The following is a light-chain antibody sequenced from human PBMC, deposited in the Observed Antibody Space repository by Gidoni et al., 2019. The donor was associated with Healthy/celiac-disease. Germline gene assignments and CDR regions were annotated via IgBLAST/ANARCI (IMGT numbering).Light chain of an antibody. Sequence: IQMTQSPSTLSASLGDRVTITCRASQSISSWLAWYQQKPGKAPKLLIYKASSLESGVPSRFSGSGSGTEFTLTISSLQPDDFATYYCQQYNSYSTFGPGTKVEIK. J-gene: IGKJ3*01. CDR2: KAS. V-gene: IGKV1-5*03. CDR3: QQYNSYST. CDR1: QSISSW.